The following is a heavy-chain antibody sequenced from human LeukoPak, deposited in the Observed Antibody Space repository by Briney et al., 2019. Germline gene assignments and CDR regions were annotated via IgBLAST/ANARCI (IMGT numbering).Heavy chain of an antibody. CDR3: ARGYDSGSYYVY. J-gene: IGHJ4*02. Sequence: PGGSLRLSCAASGFTFSSYEMNWVRQAPGKGLEWVSYISRNASTIYYADSVKGRFTISRDNAKNSLYLQMNSLRAEDTAVYYCARGYDSGSYYVYWGQGTLVTVSS. CDR1: GFTFSSYE. V-gene: IGHV3-48*03. D-gene: IGHD3-22*01. CDR2: ISRNASTI.